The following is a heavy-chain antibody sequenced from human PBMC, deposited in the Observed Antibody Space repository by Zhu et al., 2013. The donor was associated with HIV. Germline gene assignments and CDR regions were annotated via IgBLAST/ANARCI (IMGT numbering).Heavy chain of an antibody. V-gene: IGHV1-46*01. CDR2: VHPGHGDT. Sequence: QVQLVQSGPEVKKPGASVKVSCKASGYTFTSFYIKWVRQVPGQGLEWMGLVHPGHGDTRKAQKFQGRLTMTRDTSTNTVYMELSSLRSEDTAVYYCARDRGGAWQQLVDWGQGTLVTVSS. CDR1: GYTFTSFY. J-gene: IGHJ4*02. D-gene: IGHD6-13*01. CDR3: ARDRGGAWQQLVD.